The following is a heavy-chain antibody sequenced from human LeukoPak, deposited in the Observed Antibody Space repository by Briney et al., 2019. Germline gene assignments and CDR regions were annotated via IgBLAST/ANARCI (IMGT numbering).Heavy chain of an antibody. V-gene: IGHV4-34*01. CDR3: ARESVVPAAVYYFDY. Sequence: TSETLSLTCAVYGGSFSGYYWSWIRRPPGKGLEWIGEINHSGSTNYNPSLKSRVTISVDTSKNQFSLKLSSVTAADTAVYYCARESVVPAAVYYFDYWGQGTLVTVSS. J-gene: IGHJ4*02. CDR2: INHSGST. D-gene: IGHD2-2*01. CDR1: GGSFSGYY.